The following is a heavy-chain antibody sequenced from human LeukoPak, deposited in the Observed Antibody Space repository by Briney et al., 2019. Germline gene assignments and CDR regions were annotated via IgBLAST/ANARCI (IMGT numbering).Heavy chain of an antibody. CDR1: GGTFSSYA. CDR3: ASADCSGGSCCGMEFQH. CDR2: IIPILGIA. V-gene: IGHV1-69*04. Sequence: ASVKVSCKASGGTFSSYAISWVRQAPGQGLEWMGRIIPILGIANYAQKFQGRVTITADKSTSTAYMELSSLRSEDTAVYYCASADCSGGSCCGMEFQHWGQGTLVTVSS. J-gene: IGHJ1*01. D-gene: IGHD2-15*01.